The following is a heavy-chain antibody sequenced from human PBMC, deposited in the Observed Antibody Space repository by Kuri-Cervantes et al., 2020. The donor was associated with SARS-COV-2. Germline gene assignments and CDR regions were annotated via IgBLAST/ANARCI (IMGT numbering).Heavy chain of an antibody. V-gene: IGHV4-39*07. CDR2: IKSSGNT. J-gene: IGHJ2*01. CDR3: ARASRGWYFDL. Sequence: SETLSLTCVVSGDSISSGGSYWGWIRQAPGKGLEWIGTIKSSGNTYYNPSLKSRVTISVDTSKNQFSLKLSSVTAADTAVYYCARASRGWYFDLWGRGTLVTVSS. D-gene: IGHD3-10*01. CDR1: GDSISSGGSY.